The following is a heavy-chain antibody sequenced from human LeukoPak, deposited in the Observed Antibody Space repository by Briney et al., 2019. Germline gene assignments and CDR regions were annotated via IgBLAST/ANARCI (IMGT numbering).Heavy chain of an antibody. CDR2: IYSDNT. J-gene: IGHJ4*02. V-gene: IGHV3-53*01. Sequence: GGSLRLSCTVSGFTVNSNSMSWVRQAPGKGLEWVSFIYSDNTHYSDSVKGRFTISRDNSMNTLYLQMNSLRAEDTAVYYCARRAGAYSHPYDYWGQGTLVTVSS. CDR3: ARRAGAYSHPYDY. D-gene: IGHD4/OR15-4a*01. CDR1: GFTVNSNS.